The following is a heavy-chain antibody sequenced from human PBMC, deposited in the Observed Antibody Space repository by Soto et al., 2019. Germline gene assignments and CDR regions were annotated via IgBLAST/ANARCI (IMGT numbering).Heavy chain of an antibody. V-gene: IGHV3-48*03. Sequence: EAQLVESGGDLVQPGGSLRLSCAGSGFSFSSYEMNWVRQAPGKGLEWVSYISSSGSDTYYADSVKARFTISRDNAQNSLYLQMTRLSAEDTDIYYCASLSGSYGFDPWGQGTLVTVSS. CDR2: ISSSGSDT. CDR1: GFSFSSYE. J-gene: IGHJ5*02. D-gene: IGHD1-26*01. CDR3: ASLSGSYGFDP.